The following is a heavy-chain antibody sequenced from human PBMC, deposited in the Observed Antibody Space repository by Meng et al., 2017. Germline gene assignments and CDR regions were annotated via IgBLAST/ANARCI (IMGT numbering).Heavy chain of an antibody. D-gene: IGHD3-10*01. Sequence: GSLRLSCTVPGGCISSYCWRWIRQPAGKGLECFGRVYPSGSTNYNPSLTSRVTMSVDTSKSQYSLKLSSVTAADTAVYCCARAQRITMVWGVIHTRNWFDPWGQGTLVTVSS. CDR3: ARAQRITMVWGVIHTRNWFDP. V-gene: IGHV4-4*07. CDR2: VYPSGST. CDR1: GGCISSYC. J-gene: IGHJ5*02.